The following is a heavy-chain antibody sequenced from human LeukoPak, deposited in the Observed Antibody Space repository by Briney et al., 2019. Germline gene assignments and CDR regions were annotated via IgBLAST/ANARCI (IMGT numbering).Heavy chain of an antibody. V-gene: IGHV4-59*08. CDR1: GGSISSYY. CDR2: IYYSGST. J-gene: IGHJ5*02. CDR3: ARRRGWTASQNWFDP. Sequence: SETLSLTCTVSGGSISSYYWSWIRQPPGKGLEWIGYIYYSGSTNYNPSLKSRVTISVDTSKNQFSLKLSSVTAADTAVYYCARRRGWTASQNWFDPWGQGTLVIVSS. D-gene: IGHD2-21*02.